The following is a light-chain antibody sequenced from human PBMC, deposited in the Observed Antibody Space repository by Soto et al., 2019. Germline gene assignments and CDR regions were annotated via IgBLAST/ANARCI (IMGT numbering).Light chain of an antibody. CDR2: DDN. CDR1: NIGSQS. Sequence: SYELTPPPSVSVAPGQTARITCGGNNIGSQSVHWYQQKPGQAPVLVVYDDNDRPSGIPERFSGSNSGNTATLTISRVEVWDEGDYYWQVWDSSSDLWVFGTGTKVTVL. J-gene: IGLJ1*01. CDR3: QVWDSSSDLWV. V-gene: IGLV3-21*02.